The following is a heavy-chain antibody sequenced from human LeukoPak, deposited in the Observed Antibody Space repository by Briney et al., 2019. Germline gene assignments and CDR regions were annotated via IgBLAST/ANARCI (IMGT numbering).Heavy chain of an antibody. CDR1: GGSFSGFY. Sequence: TLSLTCAVYGGSFSGFYWSWIRQTPGKGLEWIGEIDHSGSTDYNPSLKSRVTLSVDTSKNQFSLKLSSVTAADTAVYYCARGRSGSYYNPFDYWGQGTLVTVSS. CDR3: ARGRSGSYYNPFDY. J-gene: IGHJ4*02. D-gene: IGHD3-10*01. CDR2: IDHSGST. V-gene: IGHV4-34*01.